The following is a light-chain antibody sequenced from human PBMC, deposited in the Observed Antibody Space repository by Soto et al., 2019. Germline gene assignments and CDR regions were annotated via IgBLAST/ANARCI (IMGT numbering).Light chain of an antibody. V-gene: IGLV2-14*01. CDR3: SSYTTSTTLVV. J-gene: IGLJ2*01. CDR2: DVS. Sequence: QSALTQPASVSGSPGQSITISCTGTSSDVGAYNFVSWYQQHPGKAPKVIIFDVSYRPSGVSDRFSGSKSGDTAFLTIAGLQAVDEADYYCSSYTTSTTLVVFGGGTKLTVL. CDR1: SSDVGAYNF.